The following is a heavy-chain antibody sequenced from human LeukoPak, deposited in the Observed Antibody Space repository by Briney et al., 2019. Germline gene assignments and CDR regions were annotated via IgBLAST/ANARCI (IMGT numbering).Heavy chain of an antibody. Sequence: GGALRLSCAASGFTFSDYYKPWIRQAPGRGLEWVSYMSGSSSDTNYADSVKGRSTISRDNAKNSLSLQMNSLSADDTALYYCARYSFDGSDYLLDYWGQGTLVTVSS. J-gene: IGHJ4*02. V-gene: IGHV3-11*03. CDR3: ARYSFDGSDYLLDY. CDR2: MSGSSSDT. CDR1: GFTFSDYY. D-gene: IGHD3-22*01.